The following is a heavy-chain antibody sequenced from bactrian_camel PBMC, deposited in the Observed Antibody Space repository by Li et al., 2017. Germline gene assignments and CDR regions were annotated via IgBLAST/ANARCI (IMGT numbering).Heavy chain of an antibody. CDR1: DGTIRSRC. J-gene: IGHJ4*01. Sequence: QLVECGGGSVQAGGALTLSCVVSDGTIRSRCMAWFRQTPGKEREGVASVDSSDHSTDYIDSVKGRFTISQDNAKNMVYLQVNGLKAEDTAMYYCAAGWSFGVGTLLRRHYNFWGQGTQVTFS. D-gene: IGHD3*01. CDR2: VDSSDHST. CDR3: AAGWSFGVGTLLRRHYNF. V-gene: IGHV3S25*01.